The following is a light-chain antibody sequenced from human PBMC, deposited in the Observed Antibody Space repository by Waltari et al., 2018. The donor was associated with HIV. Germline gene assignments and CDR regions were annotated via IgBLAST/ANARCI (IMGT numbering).Light chain of an antibody. J-gene: IGKJ4*01. Sequence: EIVMPQSPATLSVSPGERVTFAGTASHSVSSKLAWSQQNPGQAPRLLIYAASTRATGIPARCSGCGSGTEFTLTISSMQSEDFSVYFCQQYNNWPLTFGGGTRVEI. V-gene: IGKV3-15*01. CDR3: QQYNNWPLT. CDR2: AAS. CDR1: HSVSSK.